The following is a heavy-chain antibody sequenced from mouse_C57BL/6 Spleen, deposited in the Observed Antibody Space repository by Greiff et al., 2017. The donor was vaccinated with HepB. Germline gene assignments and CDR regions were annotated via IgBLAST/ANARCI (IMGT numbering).Heavy chain of an antibody. CDR2: IYPGDGDT. V-gene: IGHV1-82*01. J-gene: IGHJ3*01. Sequence: VQLQQSGPELVKPGASVKISCKASGYAFSSSWMNWVKQRPGKGLEWIGRIYPGDGDTNYNGKFKGKATLTADKSSSTAYMQLSSLTSEDSAVYFCARLTLFAYWGQGTLVTVAA. D-gene: IGHD1-3*01. CDR3: ARLTLFAY. CDR1: GYAFSSSW.